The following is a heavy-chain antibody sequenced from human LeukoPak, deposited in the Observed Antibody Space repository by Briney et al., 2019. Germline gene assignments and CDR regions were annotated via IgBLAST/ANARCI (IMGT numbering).Heavy chain of an antibody. Sequence: PGGSLRLSCAASGFTFSRNGMTWVRQAPGKGLEWVSAISGSGGSTYYADSVKGRFTISRDNSKNTLYLQMNSLRAEDTAVYYCADDYYDSSGYARYWGQGTLVTVSS. CDR1: GFTFSRNG. CDR2: ISGSGGST. CDR3: ADDYYDSSGYARY. J-gene: IGHJ4*02. D-gene: IGHD3-22*01. V-gene: IGHV3-23*01.